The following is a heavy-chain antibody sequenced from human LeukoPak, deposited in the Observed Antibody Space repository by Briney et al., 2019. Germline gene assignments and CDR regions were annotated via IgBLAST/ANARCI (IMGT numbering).Heavy chain of an antibody. J-gene: IGHJ4*02. CDR2: IYHSGST. CDR3: ARVEYRGSGRYGYKGDY. CDR1: GYSISSGYY. D-gene: IGHD5-12*01. V-gene: IGHV4-38-2*02. Sequence: SETLSLTYTVSGYSISSGYYWGWIRQPPGKGLEWIGSIYHSGSTYYNPSLKSRVTISVDTSKNQFSLSLKSVTAADTAVYFCARVEYRGSGRYGYKGDYWGQGILVSVSS.